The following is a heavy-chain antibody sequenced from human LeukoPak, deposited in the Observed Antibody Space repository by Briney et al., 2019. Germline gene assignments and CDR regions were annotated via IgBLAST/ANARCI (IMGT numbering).Heavy chain of an antibody. CDR3: ARGGYYYDSSGYTDY. J-gene: IGHJ4*02. CDR1: GYTLTSYY. Sequence: ASVKVSCKASGYTLTSYYMHWVRQAPGQGLEWMGWINPNSGGTNYAQKFQGRVTMTRDTSISTAYMELSRLRSDDTAVYYCARGGYYYDSSGYTDYWGQGTLVTVSS. V-gene: IGHV1-2*02. CDR2: INPNSGGT. D-gene: IGHD3-22*01.